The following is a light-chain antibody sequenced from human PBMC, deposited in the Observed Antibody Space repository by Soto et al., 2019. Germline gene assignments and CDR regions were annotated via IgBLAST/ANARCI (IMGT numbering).Light chain of an antibody. Sequence: DIQMTQSPSSLSASVGDTITITCRASQSVRSYLNWYQQKPGKAPDLLIYTTTSLQSEVPSRFSGSGSETPFTLTITSLQPEDFATDFCQQTYSAPPWTFGPGTKVEIK. CDR1: QSVRSY. V-gene: IGKV1-39*01. CDR3: QQTYSAPPWT. J-gene: IGKJ1*01. CDR2: TTT.